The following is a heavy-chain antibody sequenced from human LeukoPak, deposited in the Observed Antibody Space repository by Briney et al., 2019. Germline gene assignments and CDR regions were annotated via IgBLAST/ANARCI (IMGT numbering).Heavy chain of an antibody. CDR1: GYTFTNYD. J-gene: IGHJ4*02. CDR3: ARGRGSRSFDY. CDR2: MNPNSGNT. V-gene: IGHV1-8*01. Sequence: ASVKVPCKASGYTFTNYDVNWVRQASGQGLEWMGWMNPNSGNTGYAQNFQGRVTMTRDTSIRTAYMELSSLGSEDTAVYYCARGRGSRSFDYWGQGTLVTVSS.